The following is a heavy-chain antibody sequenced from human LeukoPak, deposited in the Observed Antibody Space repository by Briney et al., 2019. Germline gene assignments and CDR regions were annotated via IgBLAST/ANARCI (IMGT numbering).Heavy chain of an antibody. CDR1: GGTFSSYA. V-gene: IGHV1-69*05. Sequence: GASVKVSCKASGGTFSSYAISWVRQAPGQGLEWMGGIIPIFGTANYAQKFQGRVTITTDESTSTAYMELSSLRSEDTAVYYCATHSGYDFFYPKWVGRAFDIWGQGTMVTVSS. D-gene: IGHD5-12*01. J-gene: IGHJ3*02. CDR3: ATHSGYDFFYPKWVGRAFDI. CDR2: IIPIFGTA.